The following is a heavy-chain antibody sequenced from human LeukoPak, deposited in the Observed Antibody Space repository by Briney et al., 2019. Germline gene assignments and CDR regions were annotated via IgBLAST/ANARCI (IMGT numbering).Heavy chain of an antibody. Sequence: GRSLRLSCAASGFTFSSYWMHWVRQAPGKGLVWVSRINSDGSSTSYADSVKGRFTISRDNAKNTLYLQMNSLRAEDTAVYYCARVSIGITMIDPWGQGTLVAVSS. J-gene: IGHJ5*02. V-gene: IGHV3-74*01. CDR2: INSDGSST. D-gene: IGHD3-22*01. CDR3: ARVSIGITMIDP. CDR1: GFTFSSYW.